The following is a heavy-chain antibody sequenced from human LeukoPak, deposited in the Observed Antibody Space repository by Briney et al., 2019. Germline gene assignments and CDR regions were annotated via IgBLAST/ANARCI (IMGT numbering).Heavy chain of an antibody. CDR2: ISSNGGST. Sequence: GGPLRLSCAASGFTFSSYAMHWARQAPGKGLEYVSAISSNGGSTYYANSVKGRFTISRDNSKNTLYLQMGSLRAEDMAVYYCARSAGHGYGGNSGFDYWGQGTLVTVSS. V-gene: IGHV3-64*01. J-gene: IGHJ4*02. D-gene: IGHD4-23*01. CDR3: ARSAGHGYGGNSGFDY. CDR1: GFTFSSYA.